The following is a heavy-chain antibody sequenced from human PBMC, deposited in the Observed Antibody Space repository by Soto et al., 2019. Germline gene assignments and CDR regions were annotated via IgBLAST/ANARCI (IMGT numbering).Heavy chain of an antibody. J-gene: IGHJ4*02. CDR2: IHSSGTT. Sequence: RSLTCTVSSGSINRFYCAWMRQPAGKGLEWSGRIHSSGTTNSNPSLSSRVTISLDPSKNKFSLRLTSMTAAETAVSYCARDRIIGTSYSYCRGQG. D-gene: IGHD1-7*01. CDR1: SGSINRFY. V-gene: IGHV4-4*07. CDR3: ARDRIIGTSYSYC.